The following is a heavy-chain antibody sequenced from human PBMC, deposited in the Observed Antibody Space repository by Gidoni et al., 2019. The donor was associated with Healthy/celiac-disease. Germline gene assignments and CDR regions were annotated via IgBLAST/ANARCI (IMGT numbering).Heavy chain of an antibody. CDR1: GYTFTSYA. Sequence: QVQLVQSGAEVKKPGASVKVSCKASGYTFTSYAMHWVRQAPGQRLEWMGWINAGNGNTKYSQKFQGRVTITRDTSASTAYMERSSLRSEDTAVYYCARASPIGAGFLFDYWGQGTLVTVSS. CDR3: ARASPIGAGFLFDY. J-gene: IGHJ4*02. D-gene: IGHD3-10*01. V-gene: IGHV1-3*01. CDR2: INAGNGNT.